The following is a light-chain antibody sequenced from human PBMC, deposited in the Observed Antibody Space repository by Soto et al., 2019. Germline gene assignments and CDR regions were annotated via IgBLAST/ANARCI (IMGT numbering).Light chain of an antibody. Sequence: EIVLTQSPGPLSLSPGERATLSCRASQSVSSSYLAWYQQKPGQAPRLLIYGASSRATGIPDGFSGSGSGTDFTLTISRLEPEDFAVYYCQQYGSSPWTFGQGTKVDIK. J-gene: IGKJ1*01. V-gene: IGKV3-20*01. CDR1: QSVSSSY. CDR2: GAS. CDR3: QQYGSSPWT.